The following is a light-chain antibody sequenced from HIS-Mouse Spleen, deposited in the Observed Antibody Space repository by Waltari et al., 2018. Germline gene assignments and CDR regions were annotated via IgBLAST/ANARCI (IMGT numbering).Light chain of an antibody. CDR2: DVS. CDR1: SIDVGGYHY. CDR3: SSYTSSSTF. V-gene: IGLV2-14*03. J-gene: IGLJ1*01. Sequence: QSALTQPASVSGSPGQSITISCTGTSIDVGGYHYVSWYQQHPGKAPKHMIYDVSNRPSGVSNRFSGSKSGNTASLTISGLQAEDEADYYCSSYTSSSTFFGTGTKVTVL.